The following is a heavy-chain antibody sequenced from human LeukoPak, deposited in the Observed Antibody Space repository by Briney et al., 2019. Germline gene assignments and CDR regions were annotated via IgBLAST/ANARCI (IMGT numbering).Heavy chain of an antibody. CDR3: AREGRIYYYYYMDV. J-gene: IGHJ6*03. CDR2: ISGSGGST. CDR1: GFTFSSYA. Sequence: PGGSLRLSCAASGFTFSSYAMSWVRQAPGKGLEWVSAISGSGGSTYYADSVKGRFTISRDNAKNSLYLQMNSLRAEDTAVYYCAREGRIYYYYYMDVWGKGTTVTVSS. V-gene: IGHV3-23*01.